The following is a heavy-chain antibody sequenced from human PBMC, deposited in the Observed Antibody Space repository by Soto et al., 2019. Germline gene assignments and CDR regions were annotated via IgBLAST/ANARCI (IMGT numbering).Heavy chain of an antibody. D-gene: IGHD4-17*01. CDR2: IYYSGTT. CDR1: GGSMSSGTYY. J-gene: IGHJ6*02. Sequence: KPSETLSLTCAVSGGSMSSGTYYWGWIRQPPGKGLDWIGSIYYSGTTYYSPSLKSRVAISVETSKKYFSLRLRSVTAADTAVYYCARGTYGDYSPYYYGMDVWGQGTTVTVSS. CDR3: ARGTYGDYSPYYYGMDV. V-gene: IGHV4-39*02.